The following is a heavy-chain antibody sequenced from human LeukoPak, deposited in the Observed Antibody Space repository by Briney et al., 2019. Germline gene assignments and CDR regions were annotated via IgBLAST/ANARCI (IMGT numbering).Heavy chain of an antibody. Sequence: ASVKVSCKASGYTFTGYYMHWVRRAPGQGLEWMGWINPNSGGTNYAQKFQGWVTMTRDTSISTAYMELSRLRSDDTAVYYCARDYCSSTSCSGHAFDIWGQGTMVTVSS. V-gene: IGHV1-2*04. CDR1: GYTFTGYY. CDR2: INPNSGGT. D-gene: IGHD2-2*01. CDR3: ARDYCSSTSCSGHAFDI. J-gene: IGHJ3*02.